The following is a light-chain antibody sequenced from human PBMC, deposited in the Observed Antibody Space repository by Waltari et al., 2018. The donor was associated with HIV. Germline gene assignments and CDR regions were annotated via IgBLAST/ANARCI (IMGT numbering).Light chain of an antibody. Sequence: QSVLTQPPSVSEAPGQRVTISCSGRSSNLAHNAVNWYQQLPGKAPKLLIYYDDLLPSGVSDRFSGSKSGTSVSLAISGLQSEDEADYYCSTWDDSLNGWVFGGGTKLTVL. V-gene: IGLV1-36*01. CDR1: SSNLAHNA. CDR3: STWDDSLNGWV. J-gene: IGLJ3*02. CDR2: YDD.